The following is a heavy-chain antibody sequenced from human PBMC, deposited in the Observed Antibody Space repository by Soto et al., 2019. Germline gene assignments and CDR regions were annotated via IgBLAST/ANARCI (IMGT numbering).Heavy chain of an antibody. CDR1: GYTFTSYG. Sequence: WASVKVSCKASGYTFTSYGISWVRQAPGQGLEWMGWISAYNGNTNYAQKLQGRVTMTTDTSTSTAYMELRSLRSDDTAVYYCARAESIAAPVGWFDPWGQGTLVTISS. D-gene: IGHD6-6*01. V-gene: IGHV1-18*04. CDR3: ARAESIAAPVGWFDP. CDR2: ISAYNGNT. J-gene: IGHJ5*02.